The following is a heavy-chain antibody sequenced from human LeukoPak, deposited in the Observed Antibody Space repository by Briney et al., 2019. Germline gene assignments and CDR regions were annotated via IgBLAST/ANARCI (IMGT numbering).Heavy chain of an antibody. CDR2: FDPEDGET. J-gene: IGHJ3*02. D-gene: IGHD3-22*01. V-gene: IGHV1-24*01. Sequence: ASVKVSCKVSGYTLTELSMHWVRQAPGKGLEWMGGFDPEDGETIYAQKFQGGVTMTEDTSTDTAYMELSSLRSEDTAVYYCATEAVVVGTSAYSVSIFDIWGQGTMVTVSS. CDR3: ATEAVVVGTSAYSVSIFDI. CDR1: GYTLTELS.